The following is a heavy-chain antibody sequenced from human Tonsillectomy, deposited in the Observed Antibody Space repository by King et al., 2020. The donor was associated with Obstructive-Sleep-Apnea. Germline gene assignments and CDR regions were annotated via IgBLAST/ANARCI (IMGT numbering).Heavy chain of an antibody. CDR1: GFTFSYYW. CDR2: IKQDGSEK. D-gene: IGHD5-18*01. CDR3: ARDQTIRDTAMVH. J-gene: IGHJ4*02. Sequence: VQLVESGGGLVQPGGSLRLSCAASGFTFSYYWMSWVRQAPGKGLEWGANIKQDGSEKYYVDSVEGRFTISRDNAKKSLYLHMNSLRAEDTAVYFCARDQTIRDTAMVHWGQGTLVTVSS. V-gene: IGHV3-7*03.